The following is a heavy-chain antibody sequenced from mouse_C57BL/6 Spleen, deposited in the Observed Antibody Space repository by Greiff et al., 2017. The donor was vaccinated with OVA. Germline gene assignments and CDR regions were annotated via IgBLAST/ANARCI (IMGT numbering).Heavy chain of an antibody. CDR1: GFTFSNYW. D-gene: IGHD4-1*01. Sequence: EVHLVESGGGLVQPGGSMKLSCVASGFTFSNYWMNWVRQSPEKGLEWVAQIRLKSDTYATPYAESVIGRFTISRDDAKSSFYQQMNNLRAEATGMYYCTSGLGQGAWFAYWGQGTLVTVSA. J-gene: IGHJ3*01. V-gene: IGHV6-3*01. CDR3: TSGLGQGAWFAY. CDR2: IRLKSDTYAT.